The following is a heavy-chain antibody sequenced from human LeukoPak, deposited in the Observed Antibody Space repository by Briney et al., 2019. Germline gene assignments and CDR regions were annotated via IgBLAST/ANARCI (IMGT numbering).Heavy chain of an antibody. CDR2: LYTSGST. D-gene: IGHD5-18*01. V-gene: IGHV4-4*07. J-gene: IGHJ5*02. CDR1: GGSISSYY. Sequence: SETLSLTCTVSGGSISSYYWSWIRQPAGKGLEWIGRLYTSGSTNYNPSLKSRVTISVDTSKNQFSLKLSSVTAADTAVYYCARNVDTAMVTGFDPWGQGTLVTVSS. CDR3: ARNVDTAMVTGFDP.